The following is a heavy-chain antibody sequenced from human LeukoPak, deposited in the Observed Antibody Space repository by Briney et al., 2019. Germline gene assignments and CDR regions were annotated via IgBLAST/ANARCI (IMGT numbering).Heavy chain of an antibody. CDR1: GYTFTDYY. D-gene: IGHD6-13*01. Sequence: ASLKVSCKASGYTFTDYYIHWVRQAPGQGLEWVGWINPNSGGTNYAQKFYARVTMTRDTSISTAYMELSRLRSDDTAVYYCARVARSSWGNYYYYMDVWGKGTTVTISS. V-gene: IGHV1-2*02. CDR2: INPNSGGT. J-gene: IGHJ6*03. CDR3: ARVARSSWGNYYYYMDV.